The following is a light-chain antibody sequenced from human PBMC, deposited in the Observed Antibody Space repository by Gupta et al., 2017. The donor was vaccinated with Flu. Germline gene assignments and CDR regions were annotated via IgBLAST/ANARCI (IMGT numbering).Light chain of an antibody. CDR1: QGLSSA. Sequence: IQLTHSPASLSASVGDRVTITCRTSQGLSSALACYQQRPGNAPKLLIYDVSRSHSGVSSRFSGGGSGTDVTLTITSLQPEDFATYYCKQVNTFGPGTRVDI. V-gene: IGKV1-13*01. CDR2: DVS. CDR3: KQVNT. J-gene: IGKJ3*01.